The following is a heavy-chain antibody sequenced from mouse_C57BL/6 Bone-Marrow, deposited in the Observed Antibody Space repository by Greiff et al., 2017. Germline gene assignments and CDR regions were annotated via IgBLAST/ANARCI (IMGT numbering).Heavy chain of an antibody. Sequence: VQLQQSGAELARPGASVKLSCKASGYTFTSYGISWVKQRTGQGLEWIGEIYPRSGNTYYNEKFKGKATLTADKSSSTAYMELRSLTSEDSAVYFCANYGRSTFAYWGQGTLVTVSA. CDR3: ANYGRSTFAY. V-gene: IGHV1-81*01. CDR1: GYTFTSYG. D-gene: IGHD1-1*01. J-gene: IGHJ3*01. CDR2: IYPRSGNT.